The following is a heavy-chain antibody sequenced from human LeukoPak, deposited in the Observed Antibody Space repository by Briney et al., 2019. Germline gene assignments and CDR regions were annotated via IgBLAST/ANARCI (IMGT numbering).Heavy chain of an antibody. CDR3: ARVFREYYYDSSGYYKRGEWFDP. CDR2: IYYSGST. Sequence: SETLSLTCTVSGGSISSGGYYWSWIRQHPGKGLEWIGYIYYSGSTYYNPSLKSRVTISVDTSKNQFSLKLSSVTAADTAVYYCARVFREYYYDSSGYYKRGEWFDPWGREPWSPSPQ. V-gene: IGHV4-31*03. J-gene: IGHJ5*02. CDR1: GGSISSGGYY. D-gene: IGHD3-22*01.